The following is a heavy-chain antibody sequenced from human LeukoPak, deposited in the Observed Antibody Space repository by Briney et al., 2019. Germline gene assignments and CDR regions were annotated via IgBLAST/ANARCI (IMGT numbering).Heavy chain of an antibody. CDR2: ISSSGSTI. CDR3: TPHRDGNYPFDY. J-gene: IGHJ4*02. Sequence: GGSLRLSCAASGFTFSSYSMNWVRQAPGKGLEWVSYISSSGSTIYYRDSVKGRFTISRDSAKNSLYLQMNSLRDEDTAVYYCTPHRDGNYPFDYWGQGTLVTVSS. CDR1: GFTFSSYS. D-gene: IGHD1-7*01. V-gene: IGHV3-48*02.